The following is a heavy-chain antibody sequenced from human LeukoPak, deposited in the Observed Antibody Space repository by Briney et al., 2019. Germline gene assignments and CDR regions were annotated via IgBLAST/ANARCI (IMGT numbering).Heavy chain of an antibody. V-gene: IGHV1-18*01. D-gene: IGHD6-13*01. CDR1: GYTFTSYG. J-gene: IGHJ3*02. Sequence: ASVKVSCKASGYTFTSYGITCVRQAPGQGPEWMWWISAYSGDTAYAQKLQGRVTMTTDTSTSTVYLELRSLRSDDTAVYYCARGGRTAGDAFDIWGQGTMVTVSS. CDR2: ISAYSGDT. CDR3: ARGGRTAGDAFDI.